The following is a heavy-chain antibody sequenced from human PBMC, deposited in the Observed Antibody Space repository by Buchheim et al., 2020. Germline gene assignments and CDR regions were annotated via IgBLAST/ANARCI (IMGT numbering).Heavy chain of an antibody. D-gene: IGHD6-19*01. J-gene: IGHJ6*02. CDR3: ARGSGGREWLVKMYYYHYGMDV. V-gene: IGHV3-48*03. CDR2: ISSSGSTI. CDR1: GFTFSSYE. Sequence: EVQLVESGGGLVQPGGSLKLSCASSGFTFSSYEMNWVRQAPGKGLEWVSYISSSGSTIYYADSVKGRFTISRDNAKNSLYLQMTSLRAEYTVVYYCARGSGGREWLVKMYYYHYGMDVWGQGTT.